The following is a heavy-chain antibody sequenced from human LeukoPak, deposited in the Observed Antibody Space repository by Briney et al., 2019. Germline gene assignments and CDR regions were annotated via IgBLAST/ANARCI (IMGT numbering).Heavy chain of an antibody. Sequence: GGSLRLSCAASGFTFSSYGMTWVRQAPGKGLEWLSGISGSGTSTYYADSVKGRFTISRDNSKNTLYLQMNSLRAEDTAVYYCAKAIAPYDSSAKSYYHAFDVWGQGTTVTVSS. D-gene: IGHD3-22*01. V-gene: IGHV3-23*01. CDR2: ISGSGTST. J-gene: IGHJ6*02. CDR1: GFTFSSYG. CDR3: AKAIAPYDSSAKSYYHAFDV.